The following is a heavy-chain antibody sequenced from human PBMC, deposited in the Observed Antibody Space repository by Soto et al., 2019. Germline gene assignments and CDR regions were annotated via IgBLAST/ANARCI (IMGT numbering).Heavy chain of an antibody. CDR3: ARDPYDILTGYYHYFDY. D-gene: IGHD3-9*01. V-gene: IGHV4-59*01. Sequence: SETLSLTCTGSGGSISSYYWSWIRQPPGKGLEWIGYIYYSGSTNYNPSLKSRVTISVDTSKNQFSLKLSSVTAADTAVYYCARDPYDILTGYYHYFDYWGQGTLVTVSS. CDR1: GGSISSYY. J-gene: IGHJ4*02. CDR2: IYYSGST.